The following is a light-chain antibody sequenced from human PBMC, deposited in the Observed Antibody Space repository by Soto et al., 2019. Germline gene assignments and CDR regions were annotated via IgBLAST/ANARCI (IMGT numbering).Light chain of an antibody. CDR1: QSIVYSDGNTY. Sequence: DVVMSHSPLSLPVTLIHPASISCRSSQSIVYSDGNTYLVWYQQKPGQAPRLLIYGASNRATGIPDRISGSGSGTDFTLKISRVEADDVGVYYCFQGLQTPPITFGQGTRLEI. J-gene: IGKJ5*01. CDR2: GAS. CDR3: FQGLQTPPIT. V-gene: IGKV2-30*01.